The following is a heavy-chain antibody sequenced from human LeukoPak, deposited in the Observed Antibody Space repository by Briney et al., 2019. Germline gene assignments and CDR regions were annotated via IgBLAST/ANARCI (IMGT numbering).Heavy chain of an antibody. V-gene: IGHV3-23*01. J-gene: IGHJ4*02. CDR1: GFTFSTYA. CDR2: ISASGGST. CDR3: AKWDSYYNFRSGYYID. Sequence: GGSLRLSCAASGFTFSTYAMSWVRQPPGKGLEWVSLISASGGSTFYADSVKGRFTISRDNSKNTLYLQVNSLRAEDTAVYYCAKWDSYYNFRSGYYIDWGQGTLVTVSS. D-gene: IGHD3-3*01.